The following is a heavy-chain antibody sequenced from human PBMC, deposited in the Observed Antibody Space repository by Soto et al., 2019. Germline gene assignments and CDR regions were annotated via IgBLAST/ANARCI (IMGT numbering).Heavy chain of an antibody. J-gene: IGHJ4*02. D-gene: IGHD2-15*01. CDR3: ARASCSGGSSCSYYFDH. V-gene: IGHV1-18*01. Sequence: QVQLVQSGAEVKKPGASVKVSCKASGYTFTSYGISWVRQAPGQGIEWMGWISAYNGNTNYAQKPQRRLTMTTDTTTTTAYMKLGSLRSDDAAADYCARASCSGGSSCSYYFDHWGQGTLVTVSS. CDR1: GYTFTSYG. CDR2: ISAYNGNT.